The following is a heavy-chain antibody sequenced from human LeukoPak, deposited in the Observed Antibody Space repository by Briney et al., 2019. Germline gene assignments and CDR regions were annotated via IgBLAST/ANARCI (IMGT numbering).Heavy chain of an antibody. CDR2: ISSSSSTI. CDR3: VGGYCTNGVCYDYYYYYMDV. V-gene: IGHV3-48*01. D-gene: IGHD2-8*01. J-gene: IGHJ6*03. Sequence: GGSLRLSCAASGFTFSSYSMNWVRQAPGKGLEWVSYISSSSSTIYYADSVKGRFTISRDNAKNSLYLQMNSLRAEDTAVYYCVGGYCTNGVCYDYYYYYMDVWGKGTTVTVSS. CDR1: GFTFSSYS.